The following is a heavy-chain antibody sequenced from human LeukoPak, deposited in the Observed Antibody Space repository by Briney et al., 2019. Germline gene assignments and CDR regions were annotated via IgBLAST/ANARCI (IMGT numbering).Heavy chain of an antibody. CDR3: ARAAAGSMAVGY. CDR2: INHSGST. CDR1: GGSFSGYH. V-gene: IGHV4-34*01. Sequence: TSETLSLTCAVYGGSFSGYHWSWIRQPPGKGLEWIGEINHSGSTNYNPSLKSRVTISVDTSKNQFSLKLSSVTAADTAVYYCARAAAGSMAVGYWGQGTLVTVSS. J-gene: IGHJ4*02. D-gene: IGHD6-13*01.